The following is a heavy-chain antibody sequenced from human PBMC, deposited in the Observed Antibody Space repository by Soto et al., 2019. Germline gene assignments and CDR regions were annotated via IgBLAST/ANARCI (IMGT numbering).Heavy chain of an antibody. J-gene: IGHJ4*02. CDR3: ARTTAVPNTLRSRYFFDY. Sequence: PSETLSLTCSVSGGSVSSKTYYWSWIRQPPGKRLEWIGYVYYSGTTNYNPSLKSRVTISVDLSKNQFSLRLSSVTTADTALSYCARTTAVPNTLRSRYFFDYWGQGTLVTVSS. V-gene: IGHV4-61*01. D-gene: IGHD4-17*01. CDR2: VYYSGTT. CDR1: GGSVSSKTYY.